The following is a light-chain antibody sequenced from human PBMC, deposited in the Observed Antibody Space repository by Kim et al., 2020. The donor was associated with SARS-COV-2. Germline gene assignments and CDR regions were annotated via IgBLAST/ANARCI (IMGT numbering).Light chain of an antibody. CDR1: SSNIGSNY. CDR3: AAWDDSLSGF. V-gene: IGLV1-47*01. CDR2: RNN. Sequence: PGQRVTISCSGSSSNIGSNYVYWYQQLPGTAPKLLIYRNNQRPSGVPDRFSGSKSGTSASLAISGLRSEDEADYYCAAWDDSLSGFFGGGTKLTVL. J-gene: IGLJ2*01.